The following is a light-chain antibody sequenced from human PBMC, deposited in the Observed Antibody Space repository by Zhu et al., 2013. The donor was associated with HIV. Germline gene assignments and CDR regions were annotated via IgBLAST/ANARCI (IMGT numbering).Light chain of an antibody. J-gene: IGKJ5*01. CDR3: QQYYSTPIT. CDR2: WAS. CDR1: QSVLYSSNGNNY. Sequence: DIVMTQSPDSLTVSLGERATINCKSSQSVLYSSNGNNYLAWYQQKPGQPPKLLISWASTRESGVPERFSGSGSGTDFTLTISSLQAEDVAVYYCQQYYSTPITFGQGTRLEIK. V-gene: IGKV4-1*01.